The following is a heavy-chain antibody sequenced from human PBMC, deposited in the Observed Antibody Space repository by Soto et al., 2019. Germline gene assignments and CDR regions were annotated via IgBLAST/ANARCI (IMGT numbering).Heavy chain of an antibody. CDR1: GYTFTSYD. D-gene: IGHD6-6*01. J-gene: IGHJ3*02. CDR2: MNTNSGNT. CDR3: ARIRIAARQHDAFDI. V-gene: IGHV1-8*01. Sequence: QVQLVQSGAEVKKPGASVKVSCKASGYTFTSYDINWVRQATGQGLEWKGWMNTNSGNTGYAQKFQGRVTMTRNTSISTAYIELSSLRSEDTAVYYCARIRIAARQHDAFDIWGQGTMVTVSS.